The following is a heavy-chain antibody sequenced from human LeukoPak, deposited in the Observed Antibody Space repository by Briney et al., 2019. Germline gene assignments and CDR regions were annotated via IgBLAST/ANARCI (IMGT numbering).Heavy chain of an antibody. CDR3: ARGLFYDSSGYTNLNY. J-gene: IGHJ4*02. CDR1: GFTFTSYG. D-gene: IGHD3-22*01. CDR2: MNPNSGNT. V-gene: IGHV1-8*02. Sequence: GASVKVSCNASGFTFTSYGISWVRQATGQGLEWMGWMNPNSGNTGYAQKFQGRVTMTRNTSISTAYMELSSLRSEDTAVYYCARGLFYDSSGYTNLNYWGQGTLVTVSS.